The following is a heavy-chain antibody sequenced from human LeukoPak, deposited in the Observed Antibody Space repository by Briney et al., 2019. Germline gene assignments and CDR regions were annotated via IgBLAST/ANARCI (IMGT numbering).Heavy chain of an antibody. CDR1: GYTFTSYD. CDR2: MNPNSGNT. V-gene: IGHV1-8*01. J-gene: IGHJ6*03. Sequence: ASVKVSCKASGYTFTSYDINWVRQATGQGLKWMGWMNPNSGNTGYAQKFQGSVTMTRNTSISTAYMELSSLRSEDTAVYYCARAASWSPIGDSYYYMDVWGKGTTVTISS. CDR3: ARAASWSPIGDSYYYMDV. D-gene: IGHD6-13*01.